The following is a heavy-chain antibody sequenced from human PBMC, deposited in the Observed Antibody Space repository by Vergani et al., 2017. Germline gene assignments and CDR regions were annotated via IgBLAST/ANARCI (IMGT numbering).Heavy chain of an antibody. CDR1: GYTFTDHY. J-gene: IGHJ6*02. Sequence: EVQLVQSGAEVKKPGATMKISCKVSGYTFTDHYMHWVKQAPGKGLAWMGLVDPEDGETIYAEKFKGRVTIAADTSTDTAHLEVSSLRSEDTAVYYCATPQTVTTGGMEVWGQGTTVIVSS. V-gene: IGHV1-69-2*01. D-gene: IGHD4-17*01. CDR3: ATPQTVTTGGMEV. CDR2: VDPEDGET.